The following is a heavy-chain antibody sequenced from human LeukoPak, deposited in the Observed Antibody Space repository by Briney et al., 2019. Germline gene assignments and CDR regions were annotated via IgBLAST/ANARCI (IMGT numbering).Heavy chain of an antibody. Sequence: SETLFLTCTVSGGSISSGDYYWSWIRQHPGKGLEWIGYIYYSGSTYYNPSLKSRVTISVDTSKNQFSLNLSSVTAADTAVYYCARVARYSSSWYWFDPWGQGILVTVSS. CDR2: IYYSGST. V-gene: IGHV4-31*03. CDR3: ARVARYSSSWYWFDP. D-gene: IGHD6-13*01. J-gene: IGHJ5*02. CDR1: GGSISSGDYY.